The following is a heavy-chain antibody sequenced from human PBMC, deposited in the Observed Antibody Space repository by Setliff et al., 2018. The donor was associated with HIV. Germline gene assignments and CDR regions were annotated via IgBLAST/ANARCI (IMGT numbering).Heavy chain of an antibody. CDR3: ARYSWAEPVDY. CDR1: GFTFSSYT. CDR2: ISSTSTYT. J-gene: IGHJ4*02. V-gene: IGHV3-21*01. Sequence: GGSLRLSCAASGFTFSSYTMNWVRQAPGKGLEWVSCISSTSTYTYYADSVKGRFTISRDNANNSLYLQMNNLRADDTAVYYCARYSWAEPVDYWGQGTLVTVSS. D-gene: IGHD2-15*01.